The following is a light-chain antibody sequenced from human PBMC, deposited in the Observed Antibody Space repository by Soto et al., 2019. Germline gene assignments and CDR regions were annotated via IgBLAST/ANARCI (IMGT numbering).Light chain of an antibody. CDR1: QSVSSN. J-gene: IGKJ1*01. CDR2: GAS. CDR3: QHYNNWPTWT. Sequence: EIVMTQSPATLSVSPGERVTLSCRASQSVSSNLAWYQQKPGQAPRLLIYGASTRATGIPARFSGSGFGTESTLTISCLESDDFAVYYCQHYNNWPTWTFGQGTKVEIK. V-gene: IGKV3-15*01.